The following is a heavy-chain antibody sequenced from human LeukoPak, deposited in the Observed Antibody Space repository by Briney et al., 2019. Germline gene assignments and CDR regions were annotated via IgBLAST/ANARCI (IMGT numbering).Heavy chain of an antibody. V-gene: IGHV4-39*01. CDR1: GGSISSSSYY. D-gene: IGHD2-2*01. CDR2: IFYTGST. J-gene: IGHJ3*02. Sequence: SETLSLTCTVSGGSISSSSYYWGWIRQPPGKGLEWIGNIFYTGSTYYNPSLKSRVTISVDTSKSQFSLKLSSVTAADTAVYYCARRNVVVPATMARAFDIWGQGAMVTVSS. CDR3: ARRNVVVPATMARAFDI.